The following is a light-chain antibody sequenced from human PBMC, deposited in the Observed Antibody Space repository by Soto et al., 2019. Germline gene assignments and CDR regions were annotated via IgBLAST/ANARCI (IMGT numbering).Light chain of an antibody. CDR2: SAS. V-gene: IGKV1-27*01. Sequence: DIQMTQSPSSLSASVGDRVAITCRASQGIANSLACYQQKPGKVPNLLIYSASTLQSGVPSRFSGSRSGTDFTLTIISLQPEDVATYYCQQYNSAPRTFGQGTNVDIK. J-gene: IGKJ1*01. CDR3: QQYNSAPRT. CDR1: QGIANS.